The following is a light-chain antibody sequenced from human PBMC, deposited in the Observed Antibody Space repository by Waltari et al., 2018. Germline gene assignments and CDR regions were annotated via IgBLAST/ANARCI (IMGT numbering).Light chain of an antibody. V-gene: IGLV1-44*01. CDR3: AAWDDSLNGWV. CDR2: AIN. CDR1: SSNIGINT. Sequence: QSVLTQPPSVSGTPGQRVTISCSGRSSNIGINTVSWFLQFPGTAPKLLIYAINGRPSGVPDRFSGTKSGTSASLAISGLQSEDDATYYCAAWDDSLNGWVFGGGTKLTVL. J-gene: IGLJ2*01.